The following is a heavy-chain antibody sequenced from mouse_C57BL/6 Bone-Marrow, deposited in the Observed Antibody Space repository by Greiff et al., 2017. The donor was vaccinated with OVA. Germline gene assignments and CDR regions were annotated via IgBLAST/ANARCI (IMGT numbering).Heavy chain of an antibody. CDR3: ARGDGSSYGFAY. D-gene: IGHD1-1*01. J-gene: IGHJ3*01. CDR2: INSDGGST. Sequence: EVMLVESGGGLVQPGESLKLSCESNEYEFPSHDMSWVRKTPEKRLELVAAINSDGGSTYYPDTMERRFIISRDNTKKTRYLQMSRLRSEDTALYYCARGDGSSYGFAYWGQGTLVTVSA. CDR1: EYEFPSHD. V-gene: IGHV5-2*03.